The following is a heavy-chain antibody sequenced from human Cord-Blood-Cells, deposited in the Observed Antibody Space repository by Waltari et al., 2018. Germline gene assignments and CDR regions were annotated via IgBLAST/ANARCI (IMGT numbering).Heavy chain of an antibody. CDR2: ISSSSSYI. CDR3: ARDLTGDGAFDI. CDR1: GFTFSSYS. V-gene: IGHV3-21*01. J-gene: IGHJ3*02. Sequence: EVQLVESGGGLVKPGGSLRLSCAASGFTFSSYSMNWVRQAPGKGLEWVSSISSSSSYIYYADSVKGRFTISRDNAKNSLYLQMNSLRAEDTAVYYCARDLTGDGAFDIWGQGTMVTDS. D-gene: IGHD7-27*01.